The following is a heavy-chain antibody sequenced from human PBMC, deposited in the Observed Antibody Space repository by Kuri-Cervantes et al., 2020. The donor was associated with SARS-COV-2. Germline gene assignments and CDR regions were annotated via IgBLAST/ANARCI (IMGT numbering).Heavy chain of an antibody. V-gene: IGHV4-34*01. CDR2: IYHSGST. CDR3: ARGGVAVAGGKYYYYGMDV. J-gene: IGHJ6*02. Sequence: SETLSLTCAVYGGSFSGYSWSWIRQPPGKGLEWIGYIYHSGSTYYNPSLKSRVTISVDTSKNQFSLKLSSVTAADTAVYYCARGGVAVAGGKYYYYGMDVWGQGTTVTVSS. CDR1: GGSFSGYS. D-gene: IGHD6-19*01.